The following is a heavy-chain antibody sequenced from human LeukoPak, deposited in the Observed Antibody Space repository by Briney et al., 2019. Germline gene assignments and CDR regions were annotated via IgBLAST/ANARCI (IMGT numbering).Heavy chain of an antibody. Sequence: GGSLRLSCAASGFTFSDYYMSWIRQAPGKGLEWVSAISGSGGSTYYADSVKGRFTISRDNSKNTLYLQMNSLRAEDTAVYYCAKGPDWDVRYFDYWGQGTLVTVSS. CDR2: ISGSGGST. D-gene: IGHD3/OR15-3a*01. CDR1: GFTFSDYY. CDR3: AKGPDWDVRYFDY. V-gene: IGHV3-23*01. J-gene: IGHJ4*02.